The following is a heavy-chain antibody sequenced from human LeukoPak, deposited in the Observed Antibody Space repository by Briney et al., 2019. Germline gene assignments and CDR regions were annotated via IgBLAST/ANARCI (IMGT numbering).Heavy chain of an antibody. CDR3: ARDRVGSSTSCYDY. D-gene: IGHD2-2*01. CDR2: IISSDNPI. Sequence: PGGSLTLSCAPSGFSFNVHYMRWIRQAPGEALEWVSYIISSDNPIHYADSVKGRFTISRDKAKNSLYLQMNNLRAEDTAVYYCARDRVGSSTSCYDYWGQGTLVTVSS. J-gene: IGHJ4*02. V-gene: IGHV3-11*01. CDR1: GFSFNVHY.